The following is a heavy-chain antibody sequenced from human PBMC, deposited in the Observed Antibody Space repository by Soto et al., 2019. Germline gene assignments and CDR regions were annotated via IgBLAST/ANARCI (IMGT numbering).Heavy chain of an antibody. V-gene: IGHV1-69*06. CDR2: IIPMLGTP. CDR3: ARQYSMAYFDY. CDR1: GTSFRNYF. Sequence: QVLLFQSGAEVKKPGSSVKISCRSSGTSFRNYFIGWVRQAPGHGLEWMGDIIPMLGTPKYAQQFQGRVTITADKSTSTAYLELKSLRVEDTAIYYCARQYSMAYFDYWGQGTLVRVSS. D-gene: IGHD2-21*01. J-gene: IGHJ4*02.